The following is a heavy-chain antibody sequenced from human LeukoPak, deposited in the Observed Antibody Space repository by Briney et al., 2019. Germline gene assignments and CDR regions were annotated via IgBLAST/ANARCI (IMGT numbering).Heavy chain of an antibody. CDR2: INPNSGGT. CDR3: ARDSLSTVTTARAYYYYMDV. J-gene: IGHJ6*03. D-gene: IGHD4-11*01. V-gene: IGHV1-2*02. CDR1: GYTFTGYY. Sequence: ASVKVSCKASGYTFTGYYMHWVRQAPGQGLEWMGWINPNSGGTNYAQKFQGRVTTTRDTSISTAYMELSRLRSDDTAVYYCARDSLSTVTTARAYYYYMDVWGKGTTVTISS.